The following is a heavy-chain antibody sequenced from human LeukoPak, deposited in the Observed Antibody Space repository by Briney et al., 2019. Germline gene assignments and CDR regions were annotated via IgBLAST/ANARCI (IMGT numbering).Heavy chain of an antibody. D-gene: IGHD1-1*01. CDR3: ARSILNWDDWYFDL. CDR1: GFTFSGSA. CDR2: ISYSGANS. Sequence: TGGSLRLSCAASGFTFSGSAMSWVRQAPGEGLEWVSLISYSGANSYYTDSVRGRFTISRDNSKDTLSLQMNSLRAEDTAVYYCARSILNWDDWYFDLWGRGTLVTVSS. V-gene: IGHV3-23*01. J-gene: IGHJ2*01.